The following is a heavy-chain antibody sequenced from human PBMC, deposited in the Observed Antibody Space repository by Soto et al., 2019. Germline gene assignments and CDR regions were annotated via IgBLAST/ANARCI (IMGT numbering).Heavy chain of an antibody. CDR1: GFTFTISA. Sequence: EVQLLESGGGLVQPGGSLRLSCAASGFTFTISAMTWVRQAPGKGLEWVSTISGSGDNTYFADSVKGRFTLSRDNSKRMVYVQMNSLGAEDTALYDCARGTGTFDYWGQGTLVTVAS. D-gene: IGHD1-1*01. CDR2: ISGSGDNT. J-gene: IGHJ4*02. CDR3: ARGTGTFDY. V-gene: IGHV3-23*01.